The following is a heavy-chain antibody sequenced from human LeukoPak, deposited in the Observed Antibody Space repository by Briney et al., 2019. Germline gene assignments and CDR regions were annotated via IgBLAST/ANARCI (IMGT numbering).Heavy chain of an antibody. D-gene: IGHD2-15*01. CDR2: IKQDGSEK. V-gene: IGHV3-7*01. J-gene: IGHJ3*02. CDR1: GFTLSSYW. Sequence: GGSLRLSCAASGFTLSSYWMSWVRQAPGKGLEWVANIKQDGSEKYYVDSVKGRFTISRDNSKNTLYLQMNSLRAEDTAVYYCANQAPTPDAFDIWGQGTMVTVSS. CDR3: ANQAPTPDAFDI.